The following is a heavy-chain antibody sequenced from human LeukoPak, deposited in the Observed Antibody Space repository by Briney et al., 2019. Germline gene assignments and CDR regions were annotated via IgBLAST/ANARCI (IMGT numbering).Heavy chain of an antibody. CDR3: ARAYYDSSGYFRIDY. V-gene: IGHV4-59*01. D-gene: IGHD3-22*01. J-gene: IGHJ4*02. CDR1: GGSISSYY. CDR2: IYYSGST. Sequence: SETLSLTCTVSGGSISSYYWSWIRQPPGKGLEWIGYIYYSGSTNYNPSLKSRVTVSVDTSKNQFSLKLSSVTAADTAVYYCARAYYDSSGYFRIDYWAREPWSPSPQ.